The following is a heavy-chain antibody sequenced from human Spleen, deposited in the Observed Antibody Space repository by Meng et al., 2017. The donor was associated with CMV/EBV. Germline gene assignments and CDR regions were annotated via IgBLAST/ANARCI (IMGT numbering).Heavy chain of an antibody. CDR2: INHGGVT. CDR1: GGSFSGYY. CDR3: ASEPVGWYFDL. Sequence: LPGGVYGGSFSGYYWTWIRQPPGKGLEWIGEINHGGVTHYNSSLNSRVTISLDTSKKRFSLRLTSVTAADTAVYYCASEPVGWYFDLWGRGTLVTVSS. J-gene: IGHJ2*01. D-gene: IGHD1-14*01. V-gene: IGHV4-34*01.